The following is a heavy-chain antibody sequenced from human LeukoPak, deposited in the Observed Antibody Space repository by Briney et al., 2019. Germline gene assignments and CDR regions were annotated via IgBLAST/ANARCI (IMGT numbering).Heavy chain of an antibody. Sequence: SVKVSCKASGGTFSSYAISWVRQAPGQGLEWMGGIIPIFGTANYAQKFQGRVTITTDESTSTAYMELSSLRSEDTAVYYCARARAACGGDCYSLFGFDYWGQGNLVTVSS. CDR1: GGTFSSYA. V-gene: IGHV1-69*05. CDR2: IIPIFGTA. D-gene: IGHD2-21*02. CDR3: ARARAACGGDCYSLFGFDY. J-gene: IGHJ4*02.